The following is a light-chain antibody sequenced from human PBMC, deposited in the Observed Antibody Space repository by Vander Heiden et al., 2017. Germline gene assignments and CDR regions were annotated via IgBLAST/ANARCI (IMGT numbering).Light chain of an antibody. CDR2: GAS. CDR1: QSVSSN. J-gene: IGKJ2*01. V-gene: IGKV3-15*01. CDR3: QQYNNWPPHT. Sequence: EIVMTPSPATLSVSPGERATLSCRASQSVSSNLAWYQQKPGQAPRLLIYGASTRATGIPARFSGSGFGTEFTLTISSRQSEDFAVYYCQQYNNWPPHTFGQGTKLEIK.